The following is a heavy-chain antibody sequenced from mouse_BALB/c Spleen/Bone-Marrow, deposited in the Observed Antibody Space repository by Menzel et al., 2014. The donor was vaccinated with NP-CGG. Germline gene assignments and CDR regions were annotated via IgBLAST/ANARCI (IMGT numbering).Heavy chain of an antibody. J-gene: IGHJ4*01. CDR3: ARKAYYYAMDY. CDR2: IWSGGST. CDR1: GFSLTSYG. Sequence: QVQLKQSGPGLVQPSQSLSITCTVSGFSLTSYGVHWVRQPPGKGQEWLGVIWSGGSTDYNAAFISRLSISKDNSKSQVFFKMNSLQADDTAMYYCARKAYYYAMDYWGQGTSVTVSS. V-gene: IGHV2-4*02.